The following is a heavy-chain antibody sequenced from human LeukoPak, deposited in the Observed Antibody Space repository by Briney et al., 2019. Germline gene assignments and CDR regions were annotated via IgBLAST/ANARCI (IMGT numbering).Heavy chain of an antibody. CDR2: ISSSGSTI. CDR1: GFTFSNYE. J-gene: IGHJ4*02. D-gene: IGHD6-19*01. CDR3: ARDSPAIAVALDY. Sequence: GGSLRLSCAGSGFTFSNYEMNWVRQAPGKGLEWVSYISSSGSTIYYADSVKGQFTISRDNAKNSLYLQMNSLRAEDTAVYYCARDSPAIAVALDYWGQGTLVTVSS. V-gene: IGHV3-48*03.